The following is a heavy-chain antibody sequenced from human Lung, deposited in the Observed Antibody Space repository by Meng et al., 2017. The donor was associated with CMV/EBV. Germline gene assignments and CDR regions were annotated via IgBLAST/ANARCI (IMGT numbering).Heavy chain of an antibody. CDR3: ARGWAMRYCSSTSCYKGQWYFDL. D-gene: IGHD2-2*02. Sequence: YHWSWIRQPPGKGLEWSGQINHSGSTNYTPSLKSRVTISVDTSKNQFSLKLSSVTAADTAVYYCARGWAMRYCSSTSCYKGQWYFDLWGRGTLVTVSS. CDR1: YH. J-gene: IGHJ2*01. V-gene: IGHV4-34*01. CDR2: INHSGST.